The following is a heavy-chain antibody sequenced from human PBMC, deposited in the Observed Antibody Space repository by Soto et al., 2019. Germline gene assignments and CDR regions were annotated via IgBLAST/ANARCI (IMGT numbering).Heavy chain of an antibody. J-gene: IGHJ4*02. CDR1: GYSFTSYW. Sequence: GESLKISCKGSGYSFTSYWIGWVRQMPGKGLEWMGIIYPGDSDTRYSPSFQGQVTISADKSISTAYLQWSSLKASDTAMYYCARHSAKYYYDSSGYYAYYFDYWGQGNLVTVSS. V-gene: IGHV5-51*01. CDR2: IYPGDSDT. D-gene: IGHD3-22*01. CDR3: ARHSAKYYYDSSGYYAYYFDY.